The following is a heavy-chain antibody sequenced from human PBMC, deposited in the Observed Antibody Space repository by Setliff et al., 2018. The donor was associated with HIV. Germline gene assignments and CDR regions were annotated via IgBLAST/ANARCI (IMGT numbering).Heavy chain of an antibody. CDR2: IYYSGST. CDR1: GGSISSHH. CDR3: ARVYPQYDSSGYYSY. V-gene: IGHV4-59*11. Sequence: SETLSLTCTVSGGSISSHHWSWIRQPPGKGLEWIGSIYYSGSTNYNPSLKSRVTISVDTSKNQFSLKLSSVTAADTAGYYCARVYPQYDSSGYYSYWGQGTLVTVSS. J-gene: IGHJ4*02. D-gene: IGHD3-22*01.